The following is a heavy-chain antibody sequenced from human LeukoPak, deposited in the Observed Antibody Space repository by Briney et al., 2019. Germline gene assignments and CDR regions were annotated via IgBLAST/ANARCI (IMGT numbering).Heavy chain of an antibody. Sequence: SETLSLTCAVYGGSFSGYYWSWIRQPPGKGLEWIGYIYYSGSTNYNPSLKSRVTISVDTSKNQFSLKLSSVTAADTAVYYCARGPPLYCSSTSCYGGPYWYFDLWGRGTLVTVSS. CDR2: IYYSGST. CDR3: ARGPPLYCSSTSCYGGPYWYFDL. D-gene: IGHD2-2*01. V-gene: IGHV4-59*01. CDR1: GGSFSGYY. J-gene: IGHJ2*01.